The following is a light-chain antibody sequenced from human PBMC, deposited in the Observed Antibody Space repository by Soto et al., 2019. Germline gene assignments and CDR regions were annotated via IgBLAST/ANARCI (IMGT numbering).Light chain of an antibody. CDR2: AAS. CDR3: QHYNSYSEA. Sequence: DIQMTQSPSSLAASVGDRVTITCRASQNIGVYLNWYQKKPGKAPNLLIYAASTLQSGVPSRFSGSGSGTEFTLTISSLQPDDFATYYCQHYNSYSEAFGQGTKGDIK. V-gene: IGKV1-5*01. J-gene: IGKJ1*01. CDR1: QNIGVY.